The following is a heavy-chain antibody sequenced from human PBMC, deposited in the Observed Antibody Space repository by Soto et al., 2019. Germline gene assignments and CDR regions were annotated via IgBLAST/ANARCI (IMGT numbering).Heavy chain of an antibody. CDR1: GFTFSSYA. V-gene: IGHV3-23*01. Sequence: GGSLRLSCSASGFTFSSYAMSWVRQAPGKGLEWVSAISGSGGSTYYADSVKGRFTISRDNSKNTLYLQMNSLRAEDTAVYYCAKDSLTLSIYYYDSSGHSGVFDYWGQGTLVTVSS. CDR3: AKDSLTLSIYYYDSSGHSGVFDY. J-gene: IGHJ4*02. D-gene: IGHD3-22*01. CDR2: ISGSGGST.